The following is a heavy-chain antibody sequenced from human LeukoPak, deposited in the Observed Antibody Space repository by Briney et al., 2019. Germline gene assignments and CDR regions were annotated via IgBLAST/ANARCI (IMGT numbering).Heavy chain of an antibody. D-gene: IGHD1-14*01. J-gene: IGHJ4*02. Sequence: SQTLSLTCVLSGDTVSSHGVAWNWVRQSPSRGLEWLGRTYYGSKCSNDYALSVKSRITINPDTSKNQFSLQLNSVTPEDTAVYYCTRGRNSAFDYWGQGTLVTVSS. CDR1: GDTVSSHGVA. V-gene: IGHV6-1*01. CDR3: TRGRNSAFDY. CDR2: TYYGSKCSN.